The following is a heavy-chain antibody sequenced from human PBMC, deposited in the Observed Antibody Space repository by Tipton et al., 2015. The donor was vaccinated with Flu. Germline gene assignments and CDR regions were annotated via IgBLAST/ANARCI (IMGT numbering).Heavy chain of an antibody. CDR1: GFTVSSNY. CDR3: AQNYYGSGNPYYFDY. V-gene: IGHV3-53*01. J-gene: IGHJ4*02. CDR2: IYSGGST. Sequence: SLRLSCAASGFTVSSNYMSWVRQAPGKGLEWVSVIYSGGSTYYADSVKGRFTISRDNSKNTLYLQMNSLRAEDTAVYYCAQNYYGSGNPYYFDYWGQGTLVTVSS. D-gene: IGHD3-10*01.